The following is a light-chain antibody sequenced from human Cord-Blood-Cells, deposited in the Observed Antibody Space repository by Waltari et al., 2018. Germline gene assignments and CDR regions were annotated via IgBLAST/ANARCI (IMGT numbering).Light chain of an antibody. Sequence: DIVMTQSPDSLAVSLGERATINCKPSQSVLYSSNNKNYLAWYQQKPGQPPHLLIYWASTRESGVPDRFSGSGSGTDFTLTISSLQAEDVAVYYCQQYYSTPRTFGQGTKVEIK. CDR1: QSVLYSSNNKNY. V-gene: IGKV4-1*01. J-gene: IGKJ1*01. CDR2: WAS. CDR3: QQYYSTPRT.